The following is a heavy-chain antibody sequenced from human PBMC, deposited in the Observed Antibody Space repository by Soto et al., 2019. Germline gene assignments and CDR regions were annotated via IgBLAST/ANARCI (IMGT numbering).Heavy chain of an antibody. D-gene: IGHD2-8*02. V-gene: IGHV4-39*01. CDR3: ASHRGXFRTGGEEYYFVTGMDL. Sequence: SETLSLTCALSRGSISGSAFYWAWIRQTTGKGLDWVVTIYFEGARYLNPSLESRVTIAMDTSKDQFVLGLNSVTASDTGVYYCASHRGXFRTGGEEYYFVTGMDLWGPGTAVTVSS. CDR2: IYFEGAR. CDR1: RGSISGSAFY. J-gene: IGHJ6*02.